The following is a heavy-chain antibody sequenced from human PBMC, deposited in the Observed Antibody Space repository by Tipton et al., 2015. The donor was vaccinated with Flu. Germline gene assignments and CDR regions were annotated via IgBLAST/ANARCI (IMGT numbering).Heavy chain of an antibody. CDR2: MYNSGST. D-gene: IGHD1-26*01. J-gene: IGHJ4*02. CDR1: GGSISTDY. V-gene: IGHV4-59*01. CDR3: ARSIVGSITEPYYLDY. Sequence: TLSLTCIVSGGSISTDYWSWIRQPPGKGLEWIGYMYNSGSTNYNPSLKSRVTISVDTSKNQFSLRLTSVTAADTAVYYCARSIVGSITEPYYLDYWGQGTLVTVSS.